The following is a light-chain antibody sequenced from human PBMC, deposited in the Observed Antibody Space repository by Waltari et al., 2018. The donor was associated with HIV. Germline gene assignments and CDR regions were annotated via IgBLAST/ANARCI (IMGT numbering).Light chain of an antibody. Sequence: DIQMTQSPSSLSASVGDRVTITCQASQDISNYLDWFQQKLGKAPKLLIYGASNLETGVPSRFSGGGSGTDFTFTISSLQPEDIATYYCQQYNNLPRTFGQGTKLEIK. V-gene: IGKV1-33*01. CDR2: GAS. CDR3: QQYNNLPRT. CDR1: QDISNY. J-gene: IGKJ2*01.